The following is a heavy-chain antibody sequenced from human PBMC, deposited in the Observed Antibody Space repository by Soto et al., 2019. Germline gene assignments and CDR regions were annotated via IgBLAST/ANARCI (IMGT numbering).Heavy chain of an antibody. CDR1: GGSISSGGYC. V-gene: IGHV4-30-4*01. J-gene: IGHJ4*02. CDR3: AREHQLVLSPHFAY. D-gene: IGHD6-13*01. Sequence: PSETLSLTCTVAGGSISSGGYCWSWIRQPPGKGLEWVGYIYYSRTTYSNPSLKSRVTISLNTSKSQFSLRLTSVTAADTAVYYCAREHQLVLSPHFAYWGQGTLVPVSS. CDR2: IYYSRTT.